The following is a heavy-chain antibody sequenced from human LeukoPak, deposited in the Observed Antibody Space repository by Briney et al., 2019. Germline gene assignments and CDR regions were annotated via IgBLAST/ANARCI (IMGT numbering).Heavy chain of an antibody. J-gene: IGHJ4*02. CDR1: GFAFSNYA. CDR3: AKDVCTSPRCLLYFDS. CDR2: ISGFNT. D-gene: IGHD2-8*01. V-gene: IGHV3-23*01. Sequence: GGSLRLSCTTSGFAFSNYAMNWVRQAPGKGPEWVSGISGFNTYYADSVKGRFTIFRDNSKNVLYLQMDRLRAEDMAVYSCAKDVCTSPRCLLYFDSRGQGTLVTVSS.